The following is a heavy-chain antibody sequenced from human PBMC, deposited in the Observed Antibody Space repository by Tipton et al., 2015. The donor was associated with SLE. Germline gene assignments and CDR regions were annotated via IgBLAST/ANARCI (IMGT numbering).Heavy chain of an antibody. D-gene: IGHD1-14*01. V-gene: IGHV3-66*02. J-gene: IGHJ3*02. CDR1: GFTVSSNY. Sequence: SLRLSCAASGFTVSSNYMSWVRQAPGKGLEWVSVIYSGGSTYYADSVKGRFTISRDNSKNTLYLQMNSLRAEDTAVYYCARDGREPAVGDAVDIWGQGAMVTVSS. CDR3: ARDGREPAVGDAVDI. CDR2: IYSGGST.